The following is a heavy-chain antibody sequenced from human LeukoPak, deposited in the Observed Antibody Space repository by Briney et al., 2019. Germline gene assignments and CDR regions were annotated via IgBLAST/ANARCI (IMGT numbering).Heavy chain of an antibody. D-gene: IGHD1-26*01. Sequence: SETLSLTCTVSGGSISSYYWSWIRQPPGKGLEWIGYIYYSGSTNYNPSLKSRVTISVDTSKNQFSLKLSSVTAADTAVYYCARRGLLPYSRILYYYGMDVWGQGTTVTVSS. CDR1: GGSISSYY. CDR3: ARRGLLPYSRILYYYGMDV. V-gene: IGHV4-59*08. CDR2: IYYSGST. J-gene: IGHJ6*02.